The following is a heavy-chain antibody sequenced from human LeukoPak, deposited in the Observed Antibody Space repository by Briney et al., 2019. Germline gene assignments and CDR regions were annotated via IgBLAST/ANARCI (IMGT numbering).Heavy chain of an antibody. CDR1: GGSFSGYY. CDR2: IHQSGSA. V-gene: IGHV4-34*01. D-gene: IGHD2-21*01. Sequence: SETLSLTCAVYGGSFSGYYWTWIRQPPGKGLEWIGEIHQSGSANYNPSLKSRLTMSVDTSKNQFSLKMTSVTAADTAMYYCARGIPLLKWFDPWGLGTLVTVSS. CDR3: ARGIPLLKWFDP. J-gene: IGHJ5*02.